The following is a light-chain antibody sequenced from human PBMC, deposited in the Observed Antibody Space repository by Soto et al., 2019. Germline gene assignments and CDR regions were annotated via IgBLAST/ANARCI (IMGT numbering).Light chain of an antibody. Sequence: DIQMTQSPSSLSASVGDRVTITCRASQSISSYLNWYQQKPGKAPKLLIYAASSLQSGVPSRFSGSGSGTEFTLNISSLEPEDFATYYCQQSFSTPQTFGQGTKVEIK. J-gene: IGKJ1*01. CDR3: QQSFSTPQT. CDR2: AAS. CDR1: QSISSY. V-gene: IGKV1-39*01.